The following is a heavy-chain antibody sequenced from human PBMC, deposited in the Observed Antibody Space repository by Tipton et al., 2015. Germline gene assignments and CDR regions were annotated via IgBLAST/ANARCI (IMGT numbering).Heavy chain of an antibody. J-gene: IGHJ4*02. D-gene: IGHD3-22*01. CDR3: ASLPYQYDSNGHYHFDF. CDR1: GASISSSYY. V-gene: IGHV4-39*01. Sequence: GLVKPSGTLSLTCGVSGASISSSYYWGWIRQPPGKGLEWIGIIYHSGSTYYNPSLKSRVTISVDTSKKQFSLRLSSVTAADTAVFFCASLPYQYDSNGHYHFDFWGQGTLVTVSS. CDR2: IYHSGST.